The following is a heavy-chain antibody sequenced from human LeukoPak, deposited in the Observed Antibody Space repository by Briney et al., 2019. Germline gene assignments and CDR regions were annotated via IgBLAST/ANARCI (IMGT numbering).Heavy chain of an antibody. CDR1: GDSINNHIYY. V-gene: IGHV4-39*01. D-gene: IGHD6-19*01. CDR2: IYYSGTT. Sequence: SETLSLTCTVSGDSINNHIYYWDWIRQPPGKALEWIGTIYYSGTTYYSPSLNSRVTISVDTSKNQFSLHLSSVNAADTAVYYCARLKALAGHRGAFDVWGQGTLVTVSS. J-gene: IGHJ3*01. CDR3: ARLKALAGHRGAFDV.